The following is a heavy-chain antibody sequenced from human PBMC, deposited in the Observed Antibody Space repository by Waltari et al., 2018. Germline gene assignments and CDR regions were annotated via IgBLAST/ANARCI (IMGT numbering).Heavy chain of an antibody. Sequence: QVQLQESGPGLVKPSQTLSLTCTVSGGSISSGSYYWSWIRQPAGKGLEWIGRIYTSGSTNYNPALKSRVTISVDTSKNQCSLKLSSVTAADTAVYYCARGARGRFLEWLFDYWGQGTLVTVSS. CDR1: GGSISSGSYY. V-gene: IGHV4-61*02. CDR2: IYTSGST. CDR3: ARGARGRFLEWLFDY. J-gene: IGHJ4*02. D-gene: IGHD3-3*01.